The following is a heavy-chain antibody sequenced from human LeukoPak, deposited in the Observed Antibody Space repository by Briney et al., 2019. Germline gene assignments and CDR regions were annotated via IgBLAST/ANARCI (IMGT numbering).Heavy chain of an antibody. CDR3: ARGPYYDILTGWNGMDV. CDR1: GGTFSSYA. Sequence: ASVKVSCKASGGTFSSYAISWVRQAPGQGLEWMGGIIPIFGTANYSQKFQVRVTITADKATSTAYMELSSLRSEDTAVYYCARGPYYDILTGWNGMDVWGKGPTVTVSS. J-gene: IGHJ6*04. D-gene: IGHD3-9*01. V-gene: IGHV1-69*06. CDR2: IIPIFGTA.